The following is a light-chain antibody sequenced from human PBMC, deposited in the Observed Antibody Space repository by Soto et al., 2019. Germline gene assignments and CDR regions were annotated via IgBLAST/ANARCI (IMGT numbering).Light chain of an antibody. CDR3: QSYDSSLSGWV. CDR2: GNS. J-gene: IGLJ3*02. V-gene: IGLV1-40*01. CDR1: SSNIGAGYD. Sequence: QSVLTQPPSVSGSPGQRVTISCTGSSSNIGAGYDVHWYQQLPGTAPKLLIYGNSNRPSGVPDRFSGSKSGNSASLAITGLQAEVEADYYCQSYDSSLSGWVFGGGTKLTVL.